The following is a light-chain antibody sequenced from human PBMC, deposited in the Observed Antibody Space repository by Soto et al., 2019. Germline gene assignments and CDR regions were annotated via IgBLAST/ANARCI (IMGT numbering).Light chain of an antibody. CDR1: QSVRSK. CDR2: DAS. J-gene: IGKJ5*01. V-gene: IGKV3-15*01. CDR3: QQYNNWPTIT. Sequence: EIVMTQSPATLSVSPGERSTLSCRASQSVRSKLAWYQQKPGQAPRLLIYDASTRANGIPARFSGSGSWTKFTLTISSLQSEDFAVYYCQQYNNWPTITFGRGTRLEIK.